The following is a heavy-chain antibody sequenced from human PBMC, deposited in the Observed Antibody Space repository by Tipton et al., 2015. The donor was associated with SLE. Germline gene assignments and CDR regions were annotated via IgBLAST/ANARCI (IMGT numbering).Heavy chain of an antibody. CDR1: GFTFSSSG. Sequence: GSLRLSCAASGFTFSSSGFHWVRQAPGKGLEWLAFIRFDGSDQYYGDSVKGRFTIFRDISESTLYLQMNNLREDDTGVYFCVKDNPALDYWGQGTQVIVSS. CDR2: IRFDGSDQ. D-gene: IGHD1-14*01. CDR3: VKDNPALDY. V-gene: IGHV3-30*02. J-gene: IGHJ4*02.